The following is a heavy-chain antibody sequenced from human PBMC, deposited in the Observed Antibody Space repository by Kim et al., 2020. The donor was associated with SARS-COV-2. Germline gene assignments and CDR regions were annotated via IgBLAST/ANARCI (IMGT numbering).Heavy chain of an antibody. CDR1: GFTFSSYA. V-gene: IGHV3-30-3*01. CDR3: ARGPPHYDFWSGYFIYY. J-gene: IGHJ6*01. CDR2: ISYDGSNK. Sequence: GGSLRLSCAASGFTFSSYAMHWVRQAPGKGLEWVAVISYDGSNKYYADSVKGRFTISRDNSKNTLYLQMNSLRAEDTAVYYCARGPPHYDFWSGYFIYY. D-gene: IGHD3-3*01.